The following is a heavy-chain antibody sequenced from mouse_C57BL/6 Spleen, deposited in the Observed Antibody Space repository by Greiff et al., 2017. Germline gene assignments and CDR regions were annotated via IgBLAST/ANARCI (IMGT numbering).Heavy chain of an antibody. CDR3: AREIYYYGSSYAMDY. V-gene: IGHV1-78*01. D-gene: IGHD1-1*01. Sequence: QVQLQQSDAELVKPGASVKISCKVSGYTFTDHTIHWMKQRPEQGLEWIGYIYPRDGSTTYNEKFKGKATLTADKSSSTAYMQLNSLTSEDSAVYFCAREIYYYGSSYAMDYGGQGTSVTVSS. CDR2: IYPRDGST. CDR1: GYTFTDHT. J-gene: IGHJ4*01.